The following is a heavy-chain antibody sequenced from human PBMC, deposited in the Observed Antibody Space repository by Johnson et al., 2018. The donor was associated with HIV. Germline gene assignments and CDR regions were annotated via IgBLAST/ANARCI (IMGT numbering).Heavy chain of an antibody. CDR3: ARGGKRVMAAFDI. D-gene: IGHD3-16*01. Sequence: MSWVRQAPGKGLEWVAVIWYDGSNKYYADSVKGRFTISRDNSKNTLYLQMNSLRAEDTAVYYCARGGKRVMAAFDIWGQGTMVTVSS. V-gene: IGHV3-33*01. J-gene: IGHJ3*02. CDR2: IWYDGSNK.